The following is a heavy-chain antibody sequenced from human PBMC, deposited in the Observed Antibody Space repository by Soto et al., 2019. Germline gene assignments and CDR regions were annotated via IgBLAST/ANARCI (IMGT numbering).Heavy chain of an antibody. V-gene: IGHV4-31*03. D-gene: IGHD2-2*02. J-gene: IGHJ5*02. CDR2: IYYSGST. CDR3: ARGVGYCSSTSCYTFWFDP. Sequence: PSETLSLTCTVSGGSISSGGYYWSWIRQHPGKGLEWIGYIYYSGSTYYNPSLKSRVTISVDTSKNQFSLKLSSVTAADTAVYYCARGVGYCSSTSCYTFWFDPWGQGTLVTVSS. CDR1: GGSISSGGYY.